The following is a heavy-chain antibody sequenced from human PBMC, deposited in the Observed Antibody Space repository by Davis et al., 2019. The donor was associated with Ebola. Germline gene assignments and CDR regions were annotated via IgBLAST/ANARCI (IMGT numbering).Heavy chain of an antibody. V-gene: IGHV3-21*01. CDR2: ISSSSSYI. CDR1: GFTFSSYS. CDR3: ARSSV. Sequence: GESLKISCAASGFTFSSYSMNWVRQAPGKGLEWVSSISSSSSYIYYADSVKGRFTISRDNARNSLYLQMSSLRAEDTAMYYCARSSVWGQGTLVTVSS. J-gene: IGHJ4*02.